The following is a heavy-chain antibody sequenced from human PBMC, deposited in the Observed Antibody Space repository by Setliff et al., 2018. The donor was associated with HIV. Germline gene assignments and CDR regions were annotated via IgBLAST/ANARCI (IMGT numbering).Heavy chain of an antibody. CDR1: IGSISSYY. D-gene: IGHD3-10*01. CDR2: ISTSGNT. J-gene: IGHJ2*01. V-gene: IGHV4-4*07. Sequence: SETLSLTCNVSIGSISSYYWNWIRQPAGTGLQWIGRISTSGNTNYNPSLKNRLTMSLDTSKNQFSLKLSSVTAADTAVYYCARDSVSEGYFDLGGRGTLVTVS. CDR3: ARDSVSEGYFDL.